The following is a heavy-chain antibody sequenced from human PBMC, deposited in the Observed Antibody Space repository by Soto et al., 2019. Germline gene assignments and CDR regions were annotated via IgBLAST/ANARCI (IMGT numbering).Heavy chain of an antibody. CDR3: ARAPPVYTSGWFWWFDP. CDR2: INPKSGDT. V-gene: IGHV1-2*04. J-gene: IGHJ5*02. Sequence: ASVKGSCKASGYTFTHYYIHWVRQAPGQRLEWMGWINPKSGDTTYAQKFQAWVTMTRDTSINTAYLELGSLGPDDTAMFYCARAPPVYTSGWFWWFDPWGQGSLVTVSS. D-gene: IGHD6-19*01. CDR1: GYTFTHYY.